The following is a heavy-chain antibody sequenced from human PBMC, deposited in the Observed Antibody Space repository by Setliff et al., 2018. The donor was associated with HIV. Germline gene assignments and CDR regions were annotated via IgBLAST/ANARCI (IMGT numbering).Heavy chain of an antibody. CDR3: AKDKSYHDYIWGSSVLAY. D-gene: IGHD3-16*01. CDR1: GFTFSSYG. CDR2: IRYDGSNK. V-gene: IGHV3-30*02. Sequence: TGGSLRLSCAASGFTFSSYGMHWVRQAPGKGLEWVAFIRYDGSNKDYADSVKGQFTISRDNSKNTLFLQMNSLRPEDTAIYYCAKDKSYHDYIWGSSVLAYWGQGTLVTVSS. J-gene: IGHJ4*02.